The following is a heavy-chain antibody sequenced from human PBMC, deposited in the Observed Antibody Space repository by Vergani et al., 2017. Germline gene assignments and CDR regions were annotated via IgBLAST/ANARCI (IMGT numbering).Heavy chain of an antibody. J-gene: IGHJ6*02. CDR1: GYTFTSYY. CDR2: INPSGGST. CDR3: ARDRGVRGVIPYYYYYGMDV. V-gene: IGHV1-46*01. D-gene: IGHD3-10*01. Sequence: QVQLVQSGAEVKKPGASVKVSCKASGYTFTSYYMHWVRQAPGQGLEWMGIINPSGGSTSYAQKFQGRVTMTRDTSTSTVYMELSSLRSDDTAVYYCARDRGVRGVIPYYYYYGMDVWGQGTTVTVSS.